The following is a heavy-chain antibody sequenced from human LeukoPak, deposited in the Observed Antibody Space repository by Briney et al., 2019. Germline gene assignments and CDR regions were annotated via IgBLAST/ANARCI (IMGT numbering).Heavy chain of an antibody. CDR2: IIPIFGTA. V-gene: IGHV1-69*05. Sequence: SVKVSCMPSGGTLSSYAISWVRPAPGQGLEWMGRIIPIFGTANTAQKFQGRGTLTTDESTSTAYMELSTLRSEGTPLYFCASPNEYDYVWRSYRFDYWGQGTLVTVSS. CDR1: GGTLSSYA. CDR3: ASPNEYDYVWRSYRFDY. D-gene: IGHD3-16*02. J-gene: IGHJ4*02.